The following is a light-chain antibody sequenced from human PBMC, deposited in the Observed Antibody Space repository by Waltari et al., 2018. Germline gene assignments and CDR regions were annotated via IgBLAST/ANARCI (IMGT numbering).Light chain of an antibody. CDR1: QPIRTTY. Sequence: EIVLTQSPGTLSLSPGEGATLSCRTSQPIRTTYLAWYQQKPGQAPTLLIYGASSRATGVPDRFTGSGSGTDFSLTISSLEPEDFATYYCQQYDISPHTFGGGTKVEIK. V-gene: IGKV3-20*01. CDR2: GAS. J-gene: IGKJ4*01. CDR3: QQYDISPHT.